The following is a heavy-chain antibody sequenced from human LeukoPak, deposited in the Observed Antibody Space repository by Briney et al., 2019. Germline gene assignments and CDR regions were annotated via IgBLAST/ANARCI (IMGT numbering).Heavy chain of an antibody. V-gene: IGHV1-2*02. J-gene: IGHJ4*02. CDR2: INPNSGGT. CDR3: ARGAHYHDSSEGYDY. Sequence: ASVKVSCKASGYTFTGYYMHWVRQAPGQGLEWMGWINPNSGGTNYAQKFQGRVTMSRDTSISTAYMELSRLRSDDTAVYYCARGAHYHDSSEGYDYWGQGTLVTVSS. D-gene: IGHD3-22*01. CDR1: GYTFTGYY.